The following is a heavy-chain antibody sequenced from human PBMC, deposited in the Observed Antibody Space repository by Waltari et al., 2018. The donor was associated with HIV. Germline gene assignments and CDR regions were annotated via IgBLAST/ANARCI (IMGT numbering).Heavy chain of an antibody. CDR1: GYSFTRYG. Sequence: QVQLVQSGAEVKKPGASLKVSCKPSGYSFTRYGISWVRQAPGQGLEWIGWISVYNDNTKEAQKIQDRLNMTTDSPTGTAYMELRSLRSDDTAVYYCARAPMTTVTSRGFDIWGQGTMVIVSS. V-gene: IGHV1-18*01. J-gene: IGHJ3*02. D-gene: IGHD4-17*01. CDR2: ISVYNDNT. CDR3: ARAPMTTVTSRGFDI.